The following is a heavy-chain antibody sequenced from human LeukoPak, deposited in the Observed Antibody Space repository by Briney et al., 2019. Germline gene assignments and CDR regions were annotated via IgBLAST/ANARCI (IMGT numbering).Heavy chain of an antibody. CDR2: IYHSGST. CDR3: ARSDDYYDSSGGSGAFDI. D-gene: IGHD3-22*01. J-gene: IGHJ3*02. Sequence: PSETLSLTCTVSGYSISSGYYWGWIRQPPGKGLEWIGSIYHSGSTNYNPSLKSRVTISVDKSKNQFSLKLSSVTAADTAVYYCARSDDYYDSSGGSGAFDIWGQGTMVTVSS. CDR1: GYSISSGYY. V-gene: IGHV4-38-2*02.